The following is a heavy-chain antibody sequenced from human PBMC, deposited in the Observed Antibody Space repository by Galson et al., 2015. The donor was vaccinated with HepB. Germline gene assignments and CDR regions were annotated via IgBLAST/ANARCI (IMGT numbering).Heavy chain of an antibody. CDR3: ARHYDYVWGSYRIPGGYFDY. CDR2: IKQDGSEK. V-gene: IGHV3-7*03. J-gene: IGHJ4*02. D-gene: IGHD3-16*02. Sequence: PVQPLEWVANIKQDGSEKYYVDSVKGRFTISRDNAKNSLYLQMNSLRAEDTAVYYCARHYDYVWGSYRIPGGYFDYWGQGTLVTVSP.